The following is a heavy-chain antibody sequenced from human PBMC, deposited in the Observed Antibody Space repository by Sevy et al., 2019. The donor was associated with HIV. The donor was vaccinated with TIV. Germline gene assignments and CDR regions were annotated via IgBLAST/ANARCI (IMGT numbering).Heavy chain of an antibody. CDR1: GYTFINYG. D-gene: IGHD2-8*01. J-gene: IGHJ4*02. Sequence: ASVKVSCKTSGYTFINYGFSWVRQAPGQGLEWMGFLSVYNGYINYAQKFQGRVTVTTDTSTATGYMELKSLRDDDTAIYYCVRDECDTGVCLDFWDQGTLVTVSS. CDR3: VRDECDTGVCLDF. CDR2: LSVYNGYI. V-gene: IGHV1-18*01.